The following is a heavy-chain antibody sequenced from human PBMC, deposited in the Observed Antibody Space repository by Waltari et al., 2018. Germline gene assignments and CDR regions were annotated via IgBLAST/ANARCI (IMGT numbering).Heavy chain of an antibody. D-gene: IGHD6-13*01. CDR3: ARDRYSGSPKLYCFDY. CDR1: GYSISSGYY. V-gene: IGHV4-38-2*02. CDR2: IYHIGTT. J-gene: IGHJ4*02. Sequence: QVQLQESGPGLVKTSETLSLTCTVSGYSISSGYYWGWIRQPPGKGLEWIGNIYHIGTTKCSPSLNGRVMISVDRSKNQYSLKLTSVTGADTAVYYCARDRYSGSPKLYCFDYWGQGARVTVSS.